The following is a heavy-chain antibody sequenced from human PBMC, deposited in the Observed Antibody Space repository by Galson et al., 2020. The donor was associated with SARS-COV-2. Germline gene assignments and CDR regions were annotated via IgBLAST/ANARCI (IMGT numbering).Heavy chain of an antibody. D-gene: IGHD6-13*01. V-gene: IGHV3-30-3*01. CDR2: ISHDGNNK. Sequence: GGSLRLSCAASGFNFRNYAMHWVRQAPGKGLEWMAVISHDGNNKYYEDSVKGRFSISRDNSKNTLYLQMNSLRAEGTTIYYCARGSSWYDSHYYHGVDVWGQGTTVTVSS. J-gene: IGHJ6*02. CDR3: ARGSSWYDSHYYHGVDV. CDR1: GFNFRNYA.